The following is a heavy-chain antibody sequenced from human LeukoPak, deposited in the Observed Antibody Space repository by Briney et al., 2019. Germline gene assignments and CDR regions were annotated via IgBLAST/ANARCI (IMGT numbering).Heavy chain of an antibody. D-gene: IGHD3-9*01. CDR1: GYTLTPYG. CDR2: IGAYSGKT. Sequence: ASVKVSCKASGYTLTPYGFTWVRQAPGQGLEWVGWIGAYSGKTNFAQKFQGRVTMTADMSTGTAYMELRSLSSDDTAVYYCARSRGYFDWLLSGYFDFWGQGTLVTVSS. CDR3: ARSRGYFDWLLSGYFDF. J-gene: IGHJ4*02. V-gene: IGHV1-18*01.